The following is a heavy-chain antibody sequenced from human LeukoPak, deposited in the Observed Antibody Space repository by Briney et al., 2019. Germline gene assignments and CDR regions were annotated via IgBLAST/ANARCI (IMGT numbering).Heavy chain of an antibody. CDR1: GYSISSGYY. D-gene: IGHD5-24*01. Sequence: SETLSLTCTVSGYSISSGYYWGWIRQPPGKGLEWIGSIYHSGSTYYNPSLKSRVTISVDTSKNQFSLKLSSVTAADTAVYYCAREGGDGYNPWYYWGQGTLVTVSS. V-gene: IGHV4-38-2*02. J-gene: IGHJ4*02. CDR2: IYHSGST. CDR3: AREGGDGYNPWYY.